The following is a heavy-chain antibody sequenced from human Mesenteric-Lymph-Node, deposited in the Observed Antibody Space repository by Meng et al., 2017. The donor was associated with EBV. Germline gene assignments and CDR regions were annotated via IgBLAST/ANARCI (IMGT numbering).Heavy chain of an antibody. Sequence: QVELQESGPGLVEPSGTLSLTCAVSGGSISSSNWWSWVRQPPGKGLEWIGEIYHSGSTNYNPSLKSRVTISVDESKSQFSLKLSSVTAADTAVYYCARVAYCSGGSCYLYYFDYWGQGTLVTVSS. CDR1: GGSISSSNW. J-gene: IGHJ4*02. CDR2: IYHSGST. CDR3: ARVAYCSGGSCYLYYFDY. D-gene: IGHD2-15*01. V-gene: IGHV4-4*02.